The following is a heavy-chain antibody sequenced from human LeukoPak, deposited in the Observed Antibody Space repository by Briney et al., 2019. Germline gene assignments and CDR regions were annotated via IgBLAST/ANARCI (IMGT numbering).Heavy chain of an antibody. Sequence: GGSLRLSCAASGFTFSSYAMSWVRQAPGKGLEWVSAISASGGSTYYADSVKGRFTISRDNSKNTLYLQMNSLRAEDMAVYYCAKGSTVIRYYYYYYMDVWGKGTTVTVSS. CDR3: AKGSTVIRYYYYYYMDV. D-gene: IGHD4-17*01. CDR1: GFTFSSYA. V-gene: IGHV3-23*01. CDR2: ISASGGST. J-gene: IGHJ6*03.